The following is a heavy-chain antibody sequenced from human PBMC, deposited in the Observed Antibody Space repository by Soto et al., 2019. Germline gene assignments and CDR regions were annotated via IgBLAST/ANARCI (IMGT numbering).Heavy chain of an antibody. J-gene: IGHJ4*02. CDR1: GFTFRSYG. D-gene: IGHD1-26*01. V-gene: IGHV3-30*18. CDR2: ISYDGSKT. CDR3: AKWDRDKSMALAFDN. Sequence: QVQLVESGGGVVQPGRSLRLSCAASGFTFRSYGLHWVRQAPGKGLEWVAVISYDGSKTYYTDSVKGRFTISRDNFKNTLYLQMDSMRLEETCVYYWAKWDRDKSMALAFDNWGQGTLVTVSS.